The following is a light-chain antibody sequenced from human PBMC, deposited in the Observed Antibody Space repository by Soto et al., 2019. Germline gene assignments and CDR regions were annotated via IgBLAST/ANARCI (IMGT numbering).Light chain of an antibody. V-gene: IGKV3D-15*01. CDR3: QQYDDWPPIT. J-gene: IGKJ5*01. Sequence: EVVMEQSPATLSVSPGERATLSCRASQDVGSYLAWYQQKPGQGPRLLIHGASTRASGIPARFSASGSGTEFTLTISSLQSEDFAVYYCQQYDDWPPITFSQGTRLEIK. CDR1: QDVGSY. CDR2: GAS.